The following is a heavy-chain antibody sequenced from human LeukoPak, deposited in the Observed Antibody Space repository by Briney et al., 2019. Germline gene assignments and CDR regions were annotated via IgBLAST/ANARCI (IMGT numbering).Heavy chain of an antibody. V-gene: IGHV4-34*01. D-gene: IGHD6-19*01. J-gene: IGHJ3*02. Sequence: SETLSLTCAVYGGSFSGYYWSWIRQPPGKGLEWIGEINHSGSTNYNPSLKSRVTISVDTSKNQFSLKLSSVTAADTAVYYCARGGEGYSSGWYFSDDAFDIWGQGTMVTVSS. CDR3: ARGGEGYSSGWYFSDDAFDI. CDR1: GGSFSGYY. CDR2: INHSGST.